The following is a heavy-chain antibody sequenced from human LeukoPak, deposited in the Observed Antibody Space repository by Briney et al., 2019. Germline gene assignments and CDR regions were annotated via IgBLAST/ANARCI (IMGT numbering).Heavy chain of an antibody. D-gene: IGHD3-22*01. CDR1: GGSISTYY. V-gene: IGHV4-59*01. J-gene: IGHJ1*01. Sequence: SETLSLACTVSGGSISTYYWSWIRQPPGKGLEWIGYIFYSGSTNYNPSLKSRVTISVDTSKNQFSLKLSSVTAADTALYYCTRGNSYYDSSGYFPWESFQHWGQGTLVTVSS. CDR2: IFYSGST. CDR3: TRGNSYYDSSGYFPWESFQH.